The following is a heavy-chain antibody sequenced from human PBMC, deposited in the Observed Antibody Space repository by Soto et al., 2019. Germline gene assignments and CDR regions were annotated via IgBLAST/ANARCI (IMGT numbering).Heavy chain of an antibody. CDR3: ARRGKYYDILTGYLNDAFDI. Sequence: PSETLSLTCTVSGGSISSYYWSWIRQPPGKGLEWIGYIYYSGSTNYNPSLKSRVTISVDTSKNQFSLKLSSVTAADTAVYYCARRGKYYDILTGYLNDAFDIWGQGTMVTVS. J-gene: IGHJ3*02. CDR1: GGSISSYY. CDR2: IYYSGST. D-gene: IGHD3-9*01. V-gene: IGHV4-59*01.